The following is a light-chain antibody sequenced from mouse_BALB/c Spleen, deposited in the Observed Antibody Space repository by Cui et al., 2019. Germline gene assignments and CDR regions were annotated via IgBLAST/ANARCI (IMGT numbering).Light chain of an antibody. CDR1: SSVSY. CDR2: STS. Sequence: QIVLTQSPAIMSASLGEEITLTCSASSSVSYMHWYQQQSGTSPKLLIYSTSNLASGVPSRFSGSGSGTFYSLTISSGEAEDAADYYCHQWSSWTFGGGTKLEIK. J-gene: IGKJ1*01. CDR3: HQWSSWT. V-gene: IGKV4-80*01.